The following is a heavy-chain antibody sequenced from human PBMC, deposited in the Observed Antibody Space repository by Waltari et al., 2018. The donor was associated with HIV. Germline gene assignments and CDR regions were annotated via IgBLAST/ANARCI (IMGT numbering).Heavy chain of an antibody. Sequence: QLQLQESGPGLVKPSETLSLTCTVSGGSISSSSYYWGWIRQPPGKGLEWIGSIYYSGSTYYNPSLKSRVTISVDTSKNQFSLKLSSVTAADTAVYYCARHFPGTGHRCTWFDPWGQGTLVTVSS. CDR3: ARHFPGTGHRCTWFDP. CDR2: IYYSGST. D-gene: IGHD1-26*01. V-gene: IGHV4-39*01. CDR1: GGSISSSSYY. J-gene: IGHJ5*02.